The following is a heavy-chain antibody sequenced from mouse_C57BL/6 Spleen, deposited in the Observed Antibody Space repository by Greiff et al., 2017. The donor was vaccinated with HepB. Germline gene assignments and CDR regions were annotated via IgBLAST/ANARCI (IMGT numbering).Heavy chain of an antibody. V-gene: IGHV5-17*01. CDR2: ISSGSSTI. J-gene: IGHJ3*01. Sequence: EVKLMESGGGLVKPGGSLKLSCAASGFTFSDYGMHWVRQAPEKGLEWVAYISSGSSTIYYADTVKGRFTISRDNAKNTLFLQMTSLRSEDTAMYYCARDYSSGYTAWFAYWGQGTLVTVSA. CDR3: ARDYSSGYTAWFAY. D-gene: IGHD3-2*02. CDR1: GFTFSDYG.